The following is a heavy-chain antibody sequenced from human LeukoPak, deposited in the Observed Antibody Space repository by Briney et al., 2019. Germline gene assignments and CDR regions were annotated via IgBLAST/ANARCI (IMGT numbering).Heavy chain of an antibody. D-gene: IGHD4-23*01. J-gene: IGHJ6*02. V-gene: IGHV3-23*01. CDR2: ISGSGGST. CDR3: AKDDYGGGMDV. Sequence: GGSLRLSCAASGFTFDDYGMSWVRQAPGKGLEWVSAISGSGGSTYYADSVKGRFTISRDNSKNTLYLQMNSLRAEDTAVHYCAKDDYGGGMDVWGQGTTVTVSS. CDR1: GFTFDDYG.